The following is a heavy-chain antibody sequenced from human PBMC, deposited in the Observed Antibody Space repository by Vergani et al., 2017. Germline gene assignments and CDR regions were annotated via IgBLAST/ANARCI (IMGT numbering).Heavy chain of an antibody. J-gene: IGHJ3*02. CDR1: GGPISSSSYY. V-gene: IGHV4-39*01. CDR3: AVPDDAFDI. CDR2: IYYSGST. Sequence: QLQLQDSGPGLVKPSETLSLTCTVSGGPISSSSYYWGWIRQPPGKGLEWIGSIYYSGSTYYNPSLKSRVTISVDTSKNQFSLKLSSVTAADTAVYYCAVPDDAFDIWGQGTMVTVSS.